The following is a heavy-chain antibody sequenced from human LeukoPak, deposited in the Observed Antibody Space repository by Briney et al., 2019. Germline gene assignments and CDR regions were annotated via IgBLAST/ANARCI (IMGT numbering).Heavy chain of an antibody. CDR3: AKDINWGIFDY. V-gene: IGHV3-23*01. J-gene: IGHJ4*02. D-gene: IGHD7-27*01. CDR2: ISGSGGST. CDR1: GFTFSRFW. Sequence: PGGSLRLSRAASGFTFSRFWMSWVRQAPGKGLEWVSAISGSGGSTYYADSVKGRFTISRDNSKNTLYLQMNSLRAEDTAVYYCAKDINWGIFDYWGQGTLVTVSS.